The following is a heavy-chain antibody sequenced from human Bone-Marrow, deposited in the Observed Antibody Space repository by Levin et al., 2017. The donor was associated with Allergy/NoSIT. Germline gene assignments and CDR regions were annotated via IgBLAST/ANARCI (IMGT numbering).Heavy chain of an antibody. CDR2: ITSIPSHI. J-gene: IGHJ6*02. V-gene: IGHV3-21*06. D-gene: IGHD3-3*02. CDR3: ARDRIYGSLRNYGVDV. CDR1: GFSFSLFG. Sequence: GGSLRLSCTASGFSFSLFGMNWVRQAPGKGLEWVSSITSIPSHIYYPYSVKGRSTISSDNAKNSLYLQMNRRRVEETAGYYGARDRIYGSLRNYGVDVWGQGTTVTVSS.